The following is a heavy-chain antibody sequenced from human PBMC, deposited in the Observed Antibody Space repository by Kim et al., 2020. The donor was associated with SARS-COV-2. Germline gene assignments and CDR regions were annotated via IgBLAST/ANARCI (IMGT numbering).Heavy chain of an antibody. V-gene: IGHV4-59*08. Sequence: SETLSPTCSVSGGSIRGFYWSWIRQPPGKGLEWIGSMHFNGNSHYNPSLKTRVNISVDMSKSQLSLKVTSVTAADTALYYCAIQSRMATRSKFLYYYYM. J-gene: IGHJ6*03. CDR1: GGSIRGFY. D-gene: IGHD1-1*01. CDR3: AIQSRMATRSKFLYYYYM. CDR2: MHFNGNS.